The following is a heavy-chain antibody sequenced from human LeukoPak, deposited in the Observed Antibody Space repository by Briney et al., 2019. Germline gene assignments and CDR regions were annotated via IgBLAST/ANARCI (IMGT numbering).Heavy chain of an antibody. J-gene: IGHJ4*02. Sequence: GGSLRLSCAASGFTFDDYAMHWARQAPGKGLEWVSGISWNSGSIGYADSVKGRFTISRDNAKNSLYLQMNSLRAEDTALYYCAKADVTLGRWEQFDYWGQGTLVTVSS. D-gene: IGHD1-26*01. V-gene: IGHV3-9*01. CDR3: AKADVTLGRWEQFDY. CDR2: ISWNSGSI. CDR1: GFTFDDYA.